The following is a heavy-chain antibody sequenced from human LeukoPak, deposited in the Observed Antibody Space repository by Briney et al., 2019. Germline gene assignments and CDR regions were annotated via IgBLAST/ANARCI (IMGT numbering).Heavy chain of an antibody. Sequence: PSETLSLTCTVSGGSISSYYWSWIRQPPGKGLEWIGEINHSGSTNYNPSLKSRVTISVDTSKNQFSLKLSSVTAADTAVYYCARGRRNYCSSTSCYVLLFDYWGQGTLVTVSS. CDR1: GGSISSYY. D-gene: IGHD2-2*01. J-gene: IGHJ4*02. V-gene: IGHV4-34*01. CDR3: ARGRRNYCSSTSCYVLLFDY. CDR2: INHSGST.